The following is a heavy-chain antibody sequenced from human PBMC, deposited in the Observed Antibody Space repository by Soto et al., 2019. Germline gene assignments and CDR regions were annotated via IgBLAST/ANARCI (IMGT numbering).Heavy chain of an antibody. Sequence: QVQLVQSGAEVKKPGASVKVSCKASGITYSPYAIHWVRQVPGQRLEWMGWINAGNGDTRYSQKFQGRVTLTRDTSANTAYMDLRSLRSEATAIYYCARAISGYVSWGQGPLVTVSS. J-gene: IGHJ5*02. CDR3: ARAISGYVS. CDR1: GITYSPYA. D-gene: IGHD5-12*01. CDR2: INAGNGDT. V-gene: IGHV1-3*01.